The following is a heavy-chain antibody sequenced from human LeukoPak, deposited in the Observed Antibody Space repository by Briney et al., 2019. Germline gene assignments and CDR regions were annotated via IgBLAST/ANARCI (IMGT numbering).Heavy chain of an antibody. CDR2: IYYSGST. CDR1: GGSISSGGYY. Sequence: SETLSLTCTVSGGSISSGGYYWSWIRQHPGKGLEWIGYIYYSGSTYYNPSLKSRVTISVDTSKNQFSLKLSSVTAADTAVYYCARDGWESIAARRAYYHYYYMDVWGKGTTVTVSS. CDR3: ARDGWESIAARRAYYHYYYMDV. D-gene: IGHD6-6*01. J-gene: IGHJ6*03. V-gene: IGHV4-31*03.